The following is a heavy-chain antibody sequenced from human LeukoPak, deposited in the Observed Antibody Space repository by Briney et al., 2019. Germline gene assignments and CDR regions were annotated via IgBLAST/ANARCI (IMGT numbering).Heavy chain of an antibody. CDR3: ARVRISSGPGGYYFDY. J-gene: IGHJ4*02. V-gene: IGHV3-48*04. D-gene: IGHD6-19*01. Sequence: PGGSLRLSCAASGLTFSTFSMNWVRQAPGKGPEWVSYISSSSSTIYYADSVKGRFTISRDNAKNSLYLQMNSLRAEDTAVHYCARVRISSGPGGYYFDYWGQGTLVTVSS. CDR1: GLTFSTFS. CDR2: ISSSSSTI.